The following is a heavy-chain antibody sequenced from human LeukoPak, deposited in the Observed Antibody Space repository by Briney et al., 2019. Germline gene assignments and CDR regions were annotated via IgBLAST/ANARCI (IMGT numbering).Heavy chain of an antibody. D-gene: IGHD3-22*01. CDR1: GYTFTGYY. CDR3: ARGLKVWRYYDSSGYYFDY. CDR2: INPNSGGT. Sequence: ASVKVSCKASGYTFTGYYMHWVRQAPGQGLEWMGWINPNSGGTNYAQKFQGWVTMTRDTSISTAYMELSRLRSDDTAVYYCARGLKVWRYYDSSGYYFDYWGRGTLVTVSS. V-gene: IGHV1-2*04. J-gene: IGHJ4*02.